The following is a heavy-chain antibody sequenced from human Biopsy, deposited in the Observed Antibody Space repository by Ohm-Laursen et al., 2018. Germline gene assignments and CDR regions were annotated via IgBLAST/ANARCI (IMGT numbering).Heavy chain of an antibody. V-gene: IGHV3-9*01. CDR3: AKGRSSMTDTFNM. J-gene: IGHJ3*02. CDR2: ISYNGGDI. Sequence: SLRLSCAASGFTFHDYSMHWVRQAPEKGLEWVAGISYNGGDIGYGDSVRGRFTISRDNAKKSLSLQLHSLRLEDTALYYCAKGRSSMTDTFNMWGQGTMVTVSS. D-gene: IGHD3-16*02. CDR1: GFTFHDYS.